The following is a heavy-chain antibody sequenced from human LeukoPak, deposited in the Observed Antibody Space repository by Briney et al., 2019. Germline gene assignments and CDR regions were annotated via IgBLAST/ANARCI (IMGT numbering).Heavy chain of an antibody. J-gene: IGHJ4*02. V-gene: IGHV4-31*03. D-gene: IGHD1-14*01. CDR1: GGSISSGGYY. CDR3: ARVAGTTTPYFDY. Sequence: SSETLSLTCTVSGGSISSGGYYWSWIRQHPGKGLEWIGYIYYSGSTYYNPSLKSRVTISVDTSKNQFSLKLSSVTAADTAVYYCARVAGTTTPYFDYWGQGTLVTVSS. CDR2: IYYSGST.